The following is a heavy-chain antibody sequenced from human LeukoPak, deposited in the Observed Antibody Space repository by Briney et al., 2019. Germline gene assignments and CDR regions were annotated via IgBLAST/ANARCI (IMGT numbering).Heavy chain of an antibody. CDR3: ARVNTAYFDY. D-gene: IGHD5-18*01. J-gene: IGHJ4*02. V-gene: IGHV1-46*01. CDR1: GYTFTSYY. CDR2: INPSGGST. Sequence: ASVKVSCKASGYTFTSYYMHWVRQAPGQGLEWMGIINPSGGSTSYAQKFQGRVTITTDESTSTAYMELSSLRSEDTAVYYCARVNTAYFDYWGQGTLVTVSS.